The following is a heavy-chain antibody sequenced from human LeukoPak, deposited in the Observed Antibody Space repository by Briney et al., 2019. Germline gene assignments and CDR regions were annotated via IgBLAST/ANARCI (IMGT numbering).Heavy chain of an antibody. Sequence: SETLSLTCAVYGGSFSGYYWSWIRQPPGKGLEWIGEINHSGSTNYNPSLKSRVTMSVDTSKNQFSLKLSSVTAADTAVYYCARGVTGSYGIDYWGQGTLVTVSS. J-gene: IGHJ4*02. CDR1: GGSFSGYY. CDR2: INHSGST. V-gene: IGHV4-34*01. D-gene: IGHD3-10*01. CDR3: ARGVTGSYGIDY.